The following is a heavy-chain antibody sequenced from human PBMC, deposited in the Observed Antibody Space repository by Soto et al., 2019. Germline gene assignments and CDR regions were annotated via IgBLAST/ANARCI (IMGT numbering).Heavy chain of an antibody. D-gene: IGHD3-10*02. CDR2: IFYTGTT. V-gene: IGHV4-39*02. CDR1: GGSVFSSSSL. Sequence: QLQLQESGPGVVKTSETLALTCTVTGGSVFSSSSLWVWVRQSPVKGLEWLGQIFYTGTTYYNPSLGSRTNMSVDSSNSLYTLRLSSVTAADTALDYCARLGGITKFTGPWYQLEKWGQGILVTVSA. J-gene: IGHJ4*02. CDR3: ARLGGITKFTGPWYQLEK.